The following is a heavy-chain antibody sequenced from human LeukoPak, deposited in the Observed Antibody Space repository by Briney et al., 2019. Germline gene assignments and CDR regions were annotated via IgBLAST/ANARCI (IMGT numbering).Heavy chain of an antibody. D-gene: IGHD3-10*01. CDR3: ARAYGSGYVY. Sequence: GGSLRLSCAASGFTLSSYWIHWVRQAPGKGPVWVSRISGDASITNYADSVKGRFTISRDSAKNTLYLQMNSLRVEDTAVYHCARAYGSGYVYWGQGTLVTVSS. J-gene: IGHJ4*02. CDR1: GFTLSSYW. CDR2: ISGDASIT. V-gene: IGHV3-74*01.